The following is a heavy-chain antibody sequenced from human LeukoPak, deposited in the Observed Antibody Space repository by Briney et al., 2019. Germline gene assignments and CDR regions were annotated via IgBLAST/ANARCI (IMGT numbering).Heavy chain of an antibody. V-gene: IGHV1-2*06. CDR2: ININSGGI. Sequence: ASVKVSCKASGYTFIDYLIHWVRQAPGQGLEWMGRININSGGINYAQKFQGRVTMTRATSISTAYMELSRLRFDDTAVYYCARDLAGYSSSWGQGTLVTVSS. CDR1: GYTFIDYL. D-gene: IGHD6-13*01. J-gene: IGHJ4*02. CDR3: ARDLAGYSSS.